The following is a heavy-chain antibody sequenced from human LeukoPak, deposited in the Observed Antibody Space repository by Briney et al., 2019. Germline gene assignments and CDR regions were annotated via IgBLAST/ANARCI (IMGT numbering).Heavy chain of an antibody. J-gene: IGHJ4*02. Sequence: GGSLRLSCAATGFTFSNYAMSWVRQVPGRGLEWVSTISSRGDSTYDADSVKGRFTISRDNSKNSLYLQMNSVRAEDTAVYYCAKDQPDILTGYYCDWGQGTLVTVSS. CDR2: ISSRGDST. D-gene: IGHD3-9*01. CDR1: GFTFSNYA. V-gene: IGHV3-23*01. CDR3: AKDQPDILTGYYCD.